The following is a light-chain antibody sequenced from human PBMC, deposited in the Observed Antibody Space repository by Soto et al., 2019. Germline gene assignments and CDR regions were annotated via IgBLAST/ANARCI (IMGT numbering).Light chain of an antibody. J-gene: IGLJ3*02. V-gene: IGLV2-8*01. Sequence: QSVLTQPPSASGSPGQSVTISCTGTSSDIGAYNYVSWYQQHPGKAPKLMIHEVSKRPSGVPDRLSGSKSGHTASLTVSGLQAEDEADYYCSSYAGSNDRWVFGGGTKVTVL. CDR2: EVS. CDR3: SSYAGSNDRWV. CDR1: SSDIGAYNY.